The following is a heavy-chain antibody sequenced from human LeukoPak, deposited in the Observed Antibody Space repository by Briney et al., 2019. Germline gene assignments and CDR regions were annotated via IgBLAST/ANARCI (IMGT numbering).Heavy chain of an antibody. CDR3: ARQTGTFYYFDY. D-gene: IGHD1-7*01. V-gene: IGHV3-21*01. CDR1: GFTFSSYS. J-gene: IGHJ4*02. CDR2: ISSSSSYI. Sequence: PGGSRGLSCAAPGFTFSSYSMNWVRQAPGKGLEWVSSISSSSSYIYYADSVKGRFTISRDNAKNSLYLQMNSLRAEDTAVYYCARQTGTFYYFDYWGQGTLVTVSS.